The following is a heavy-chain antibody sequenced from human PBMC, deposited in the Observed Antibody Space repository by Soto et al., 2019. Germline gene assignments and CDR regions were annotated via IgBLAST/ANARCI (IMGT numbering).Heavy chain of an antibody. D-gene: IGHD4-17*01. J-gene: IGHJ4*02. Sequence: TCAVYGGSFSGYYWSWIRQPPGKGLEWIGEINHSGSTNYNPSLKSRVTISVDTSKNQFSLKLSSVTAADTAVYYCASMSGDPTFFDYWGQGTLVTVSS. CDR2: INHSGST. V-gene: IGHV4-34*01. CDR3: ASMSGDPTFFDY. CDR1: GGSFSGYY.